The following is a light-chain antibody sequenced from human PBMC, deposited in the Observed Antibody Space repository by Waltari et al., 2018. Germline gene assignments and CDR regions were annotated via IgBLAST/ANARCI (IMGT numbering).Light chain of an antibody. V-gene: IGKV1-12*01. CDR2: SAT. CDR1: QGLSTW. CDR3: QQTDSFPHT. Sequence: DIQMTQSPSSVAASVGDRVTITCRASQGLSTWLAWFQQRPGKAPNLLIHSATRLQSGVPSMFSGSASGTDFTLTITSLQPEDFGTYYCQQTDSFPHTFGGGTKVEIK. J-gene: IGKJ4*01.